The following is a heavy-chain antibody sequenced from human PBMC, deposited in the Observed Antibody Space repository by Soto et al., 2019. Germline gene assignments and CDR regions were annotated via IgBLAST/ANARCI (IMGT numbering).Heavy chain of an antibody. Sequence: EVQLVESGGGLVQPGGSLKVSCAASGFTFSGSAMHWVRQASGKGLEWVGRIRSKANSYATAYAVSVKGRFTISRDDSRNTAYLQMNSLTTEDTAVYYCARGIYDFRSGHPKGPEYWGQGTVVTVSS. J-gene: IGHJ4*02. CDR1: GFTFSGSA. CDR3: ARGIYDFRSGHPKGPEY. CDR2: IRSKANSYAT. D-gene: IGHD3-3*01. V-gene: IGHV3-73*02.